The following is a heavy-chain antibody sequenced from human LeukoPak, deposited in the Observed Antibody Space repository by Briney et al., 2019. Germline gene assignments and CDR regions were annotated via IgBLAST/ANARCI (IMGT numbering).Heavy chain of an antibody. Sequence: SETLSLTCAVYGGSFSGYYWSWIRQPPGKGLEWIGEINHSGSTNYNPSLKSRVTISVDTSKNQFSLKLSSVTAADTAVYYCARDSYDFWSGHYSSPTEDYWGQGTLVIVSS. D-gene: IGHD3-3*01. CDR3: ARDSYDFWSGHYSSPTEDY. CDR1: GGSFSGYY. V-gene: IGHV4-34*01. J-gene: IGHJ4*02. CDR2: INHSGST.